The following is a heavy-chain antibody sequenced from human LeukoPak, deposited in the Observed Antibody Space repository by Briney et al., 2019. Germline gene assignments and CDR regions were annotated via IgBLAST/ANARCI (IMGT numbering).Heavy chain of an antibody. D-gene: IGHD3-10*01. CDR3: ARYYYGSGSYFPTFGWFDP. Sequence: GASVKVSCKASGYTFTSYGISWVRQAPGQGLEWMGWISAYNGNTNYAQKLQGRVTMTTDTSTSTAYMELRSLRSDDTAVYYCARYYYGSGSYFPTFGWFDPWGQGTLVTVSS. CDR1: GYTFTSYG. J-gene: IGHJ5*02. CDR2: ISAYNGNT. V-gene: IGHV1-18*01.